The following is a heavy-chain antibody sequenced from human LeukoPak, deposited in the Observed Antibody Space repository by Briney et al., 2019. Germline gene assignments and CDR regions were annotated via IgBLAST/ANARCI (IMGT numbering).Heavy chain of an antibody. V-gene: IGHV4-38-2*01. CDR1: GYSISSGYY. D-gene: IGHD3-3*01. J-gene: IGHJ3*02. CDR3: AGQSRITIFGVALGAFDI. Sequence: SETLSLTCAVSGYSISSGYYWGWIRQPPGKGLEWIGSIYHSGSTYYNPSLKSRVTISVDTSKNQFSLKLSSVTAADTAVYYCAGQSRITIFGVALGAFDIWGQGTMVTVSS. CDR2: IYHSGST.